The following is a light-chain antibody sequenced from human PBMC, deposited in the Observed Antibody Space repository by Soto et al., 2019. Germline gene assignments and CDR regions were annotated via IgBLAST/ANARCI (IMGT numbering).Light chain of an antibody. Sequence: EIVMTQSPATLSVSPGERATLSCRASQSVGKNYLAWYHQKPGQAPRLLIHTASIRATGVPDRFSGSGSGTDFTLTISRLEPDDFAVYYCHQHAFAPLTFGGGTKVDIK. J-gene: IGKJ4*01. CDR2: TAS. V-gene: IGKV3-20*01. CDR1: QSVGKNY. CDR3: HQHAFAPLT.